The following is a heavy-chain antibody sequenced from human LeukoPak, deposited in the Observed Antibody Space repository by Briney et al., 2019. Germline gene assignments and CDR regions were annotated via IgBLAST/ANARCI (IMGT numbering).Heavy chain of an antibody. J-gene: IGHJ4*02. CDR1: GYTFTSYG. Sequence: ASVKVSCKASGYTFTSYGISWVRQAPGQGLEWMGWISAYNGNTNYAQKLQGRVTMTTDTSTSTAYMELRSLRSDDTAVHYCARMRDYDILTGYYKRIPPDYWGQGTLVTVSS. V-gene: IGHV1-18*01. D-gene: IGHD3-9*01. CDR2: ISAYNGNT. CDR3: ARMRDYDILTGYYKRIPPDY.